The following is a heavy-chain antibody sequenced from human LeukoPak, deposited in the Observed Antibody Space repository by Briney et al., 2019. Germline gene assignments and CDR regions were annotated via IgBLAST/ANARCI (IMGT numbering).Heavy chain of an antibody. CDR2: ISESGGGT. CDR1: GFTFSTFA. D-gene: IGHD2-2*01. CDR3: AKVFVVVPAAIGWFDS. J-gene: IGHJ5*01. Sequence: PGGSLRPSCAASGFTFSTFAMLCLRQPPGKGLEWVSSISESGGGTYYAESVRHRFTIAGDNSKNALDLQLNSRRAEDTALYYCAKVFVVVPAAIGWFDSWGQGTLVTVSS. V-gene: IGHV3-23*01.